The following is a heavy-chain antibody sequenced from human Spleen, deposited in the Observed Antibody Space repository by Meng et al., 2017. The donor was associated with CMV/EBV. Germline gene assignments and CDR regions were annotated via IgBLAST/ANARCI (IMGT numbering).Heavy chain of an antibody. CDR1: GYTFTSYD. CDR2: MNPNSGNT. V-gene: IGHV1-8*01. Sequence: GESLKISCKASGYTFTSYDINWVRQATGQGLEWMGWMNPNSGNTGYAQKFQGRVTMTRNTSISTAYMELSSLRSEDTAVYYCARGRWSGYDYWGQGTLVTVSS. CDR3: ARGRWSGYDY. J-gene: IGHJ4*02. D-gene: IGHD5-12*01.